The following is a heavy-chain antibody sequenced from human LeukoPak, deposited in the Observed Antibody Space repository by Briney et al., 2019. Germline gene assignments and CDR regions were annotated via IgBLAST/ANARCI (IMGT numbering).Heavy chain of an antibody. D-gene: IGHD2-15*01. Sequence: GGSLRLSCAAPGFRFSSDWMHWVRQAPGKGLVWVSRIKGDAISTIYADSVKGRFTISRDNAKNTLYLQMNSLRADDTAVYYCARDLGHCSGGSCHPVAFDFWGQGTMVTVSS. J-gene: IGHJ3*01. CDR1: GFRFSSDW. CDR2: IKGDAIST. V-gene: IGHV3-74*01. CDR3: ARDLGHCSGGSCHPVAFDF.